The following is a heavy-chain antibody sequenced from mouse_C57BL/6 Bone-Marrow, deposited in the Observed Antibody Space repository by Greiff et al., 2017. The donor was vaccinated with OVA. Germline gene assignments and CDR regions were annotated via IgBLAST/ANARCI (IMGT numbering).Heavy chain of an antibody. CDR1: GFTFSDYY. Sequence: DVMLVESGGGLVQPGGSLKLSCAASGFTFSDYYMYWVRQTPEKRLEWVAYISNGGGSTYYPDTVKGRFTISRDNAKNTLYLQMSRLKSEDTAMYYCARQVYYGNYFDYWGQGTTLTVSS. V-gene: IGHV5-12*01. J-gene: IGHJ2*01. CDR3: ARQVYYGNYFDY. CDR2: ISNGGGST. D-gene: IGHD2-1*01.